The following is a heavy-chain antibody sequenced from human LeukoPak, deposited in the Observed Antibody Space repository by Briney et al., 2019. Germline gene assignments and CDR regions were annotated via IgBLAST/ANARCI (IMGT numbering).Heavy chain of an antibody. CDR1: GFTFSSYS. CDR3: AKVALNYDFWSGYPDY. V-gene: IGHV3-21*04. D-gene: IGHD3-3*01. J-gene: IGHJ4*02. CDR2: ISSSSSYI. Sequence: GSLRLSCAASGFTFSSYSMNWVRQAPGKGLEWVSSISSSSSYIYYADSVKGRFTISRDNAKNSLYLQMNSLRAEDTAVYYCAKVALNYDFWSGYPDYWGQGTLVTVSS.